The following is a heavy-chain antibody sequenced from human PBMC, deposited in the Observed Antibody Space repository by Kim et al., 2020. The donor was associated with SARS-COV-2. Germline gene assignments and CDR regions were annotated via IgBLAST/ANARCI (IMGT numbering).Heavy chain of an antibody. CDR3: ARAGRITTFGVVGWFYP. CDR1: GGSISSYY. CDR2: IYYSGST. Sequence: SETLSLTCTVSGGSISSYYWSWIRQPPGKGLEWIGYIYYSGSTNYNPSLKSRVTISVDTSKNQFSLKLSSLTAADTAVYYRARAGRITTFGVVGWFYPW. J-gene: IGHJ5*02. D-gene: IGHD3-3*01. V-gene: IGHV4-59*01.